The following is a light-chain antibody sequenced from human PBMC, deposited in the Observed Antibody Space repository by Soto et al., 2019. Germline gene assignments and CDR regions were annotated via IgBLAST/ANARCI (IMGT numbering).Light chain of an antibody. J-gene: IGKJ4*01. Sequence: EIVMTQSPVTLSVSPGERATLSCRASQSVSSKLAWYQQKPGQAPRLLIYDASTRATGVAARFSGSGSGTEFTLTTSGLQSEDFAIYYCQQYENWPPLTFGGGTKVESK. V-gene: IGKV3-15*01. CDR2: DAS. CDR1: QSVSSK. CDR3: QQYENWPPLT.